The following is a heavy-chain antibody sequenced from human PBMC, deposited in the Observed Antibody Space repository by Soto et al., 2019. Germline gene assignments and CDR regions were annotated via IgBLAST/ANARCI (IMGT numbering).Heavy chain of an antibody. CDR2: INTYNGNT. D-gene: IGHD1-26*01. CDR1: GYTFTNYG. Sequence: GASVKVSCKASGYTFTNYGISWVRQAPGQGLEWMGWINTYNGNTNHAQKLQGRVTMTTDTSTSTAYMELRSLRSDDTAVYYCARIRGATIIDYWGQGTLVTVSS. J-gene: IGHJ4*02. CDR3: ARIRGATIIDY. V-gene: IGHV1-18*01.